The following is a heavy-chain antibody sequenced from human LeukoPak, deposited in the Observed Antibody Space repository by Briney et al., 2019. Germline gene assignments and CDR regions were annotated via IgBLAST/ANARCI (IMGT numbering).Heavy chain of an antibody. J-gene: IGHJ4*02. V-gene: IGHV4-39*01. CDR3: ARGLGTMIVVGNYFDY. CDR1: GGSISSSSYY. Sequence: SETLCLTCTVSGGSISSSSYYWGWIRQPPGKRLEWIGSIYYSGSTYYNPSLKSRVTISVDTSKNQFSLKLSSVTAADTAVYYCARGLGTMIVVGNYFDYWGQGTLVTVSS. CDR2: IYYSGST. D-gene: IGHD3-22*01.